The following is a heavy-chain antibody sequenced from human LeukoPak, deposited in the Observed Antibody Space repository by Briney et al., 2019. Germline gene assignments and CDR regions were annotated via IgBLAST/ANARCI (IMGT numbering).Heavy chain of an antibody. Sequence: GASEEVSCKASGYTFTGHYIHWVRQAPGQGLEWMGWINPKNAGTNYAQKFQGRVTMTRDTSTGTAYMELSRLRSDDTAVYYCARTLYIAAAPGGFDYWGQGTLVAVSS. CDR3: ARTLYIAAAPGGFDY. D-gene: IGHD6-13*01. CDR2: INPKNAGT. V-gene: IGHV1-2*02. J-gene: IGHJ4*02. CDR1: GYTFTGHY.